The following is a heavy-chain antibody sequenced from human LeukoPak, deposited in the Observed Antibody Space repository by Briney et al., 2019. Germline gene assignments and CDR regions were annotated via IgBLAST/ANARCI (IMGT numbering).Heavy chain of an antibody. CDR1: GDSVTSGGYY. V-gene: IGHV4-31*03. J-gene: IGHJ4*02. Sequence: PSETLSLTCTVSGDSVTSGGYYWNWIRQHPVTGLEWIGYIYYTGSTNYNPSLKCRINISADTSKNQFSLKLKSVTAADTAIYYCARSGLYYPGSGSFDYWGQGALVTVSS. CDR3: ARSGLYYPGSGSFDY. CDR2: IYYTGST. D-gene: IGHD3-10*01.